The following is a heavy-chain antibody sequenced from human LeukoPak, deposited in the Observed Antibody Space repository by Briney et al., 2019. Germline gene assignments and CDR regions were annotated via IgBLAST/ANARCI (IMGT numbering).Heavy chain of an antibody. Sequence: GASVKVSCKASGGTFSSYAISWVRQAPGQGLEWMGWMNPNSGNTGYAQKSQGRVTMTRNTSISTAYMELSSLRSEDTAVYYCARGGTAMAEFDYWGQGTLVTVSS. CDR2: MNPNSGNT. J-gene: IGHJ4*02. D-gene: IGHD5-18*01. CDR3: ARGGTAMAEFDY. V-gene: IGHV1-8*02. CDR1: GGTFSSYA.